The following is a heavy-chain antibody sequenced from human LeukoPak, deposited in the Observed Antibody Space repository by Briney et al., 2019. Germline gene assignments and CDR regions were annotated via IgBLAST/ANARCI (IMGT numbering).Heavy chain of an antibody. J-gene: IGHJ4*02. Sequence: SQTLSLTCTVSGGSISSGGYYWSWVRQHPGKGLEWIGYIYYSGSTYYNPSLKSRVTISVDTSKNQFSLKLSSVTAADTAVYYCARYPSKYCSGGSCYSGYWGQGTLVTVSS. CDR3: ARYPSKYCSGGSCYSGY. V-gene: IGHV4-31*03. CDR1: GGSISSGGYY. CDR2: IYYSGST. D-gene: IGHD2-15*01.